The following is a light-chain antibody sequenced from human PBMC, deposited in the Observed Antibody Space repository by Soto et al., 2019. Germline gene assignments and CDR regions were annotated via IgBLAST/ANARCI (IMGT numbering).Light chain of an antibody. CDR2: DAA. V-gene: IGKV1-33*01. CDR1: QDIASY. CDR3: QQFHSAPYT. J-gene: IGKJ2*01. Sequence: DIQMTQSPSPLSASVGDRVTISCQASQDIASYLNWYQQKSGKAPRLLIYDAAHLETGVSSRFSGSGSGTQFTLTISSLQPEDVATYYCQQFHSAPYTFDQGTKVDIK.